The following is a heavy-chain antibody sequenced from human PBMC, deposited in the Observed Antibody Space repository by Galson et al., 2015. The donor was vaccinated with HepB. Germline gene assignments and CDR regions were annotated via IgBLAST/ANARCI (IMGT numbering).Heavy chain of an antibody. CDR1: GGSFSGFY. Sequence: SETLSLTCAVYGGSFSGFYWSWIRQPPGKGLEWIGDINHSGSTIYNPSLKSRVTISVDTSKNQFSLKLSSVTAADTAVYYCARGHGRLWYSSSSRGYYYGMNVWGQGTTVTVSS. J-gene: IGHJ6*02. V-gene: IGHV4-34*01. D-gene: IGHD6-6*01. CDR2: INHSGST. CDR3: ARGHGRLWYSSSSRGYYYGMNV.